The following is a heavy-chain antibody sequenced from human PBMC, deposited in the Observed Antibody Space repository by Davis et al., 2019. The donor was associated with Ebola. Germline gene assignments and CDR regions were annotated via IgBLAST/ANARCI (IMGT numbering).Heavy chain of an antibody. CDR2: MYYSGST. Sequence: SETLSLTCTVSGGSISSGGYYWSWIRQHPGKGLEWIGYMYYSGSTNYNPSLKSRVTISVDTSKNQFSLKLSSVTAADTAVYYCAREGGLVRVSYGMDVWGKGTTVTVSS. CDR3: AREGGLVRVSYGMDV. D-gene: IGHD2-21*01. J-gene: IGHJ6*04. CDR1: GGSISSGGYY. V-gene: IGHV4-61*08.